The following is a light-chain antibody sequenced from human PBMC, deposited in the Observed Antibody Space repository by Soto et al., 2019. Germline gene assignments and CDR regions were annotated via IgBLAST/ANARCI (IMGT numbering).Light chain of an antibody. CDR2: DAS. Sequence: EIVLTQSPATLSLSPGERATLSCRASQSVSSSLVWYQQKPGRAPRLLIYDASNRATGISARFSGSGSGTDFTLPISSLEPEDFAVYYCQQRCAWPRPFGQGNKREIK. J-gene: IGKJ1*01. CDR3: QQRCAWPRP. V-gene: IGKV3-11*01. CDR1: QSVSSS.